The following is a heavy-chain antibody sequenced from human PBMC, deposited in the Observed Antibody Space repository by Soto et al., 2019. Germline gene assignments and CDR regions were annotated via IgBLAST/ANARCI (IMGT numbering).Heavy chain of an antibody. Sequence: SVKVSCKAPGGTFSTYAISWVRQAPGQGLEWMGGIIPMFGTANYAQRFQGRVTMTTDTSTSTAYMELRSLRSDDTAVYYCASGYSAYDLGQGYYYYGMDVWGQGTTVTVSS. CDR2: IIPMFGTA. CDR3: ASGYSAYDLGQGYYYYGMDV. V-gene: IGHV1-69*05. J-gene: IGHJ6*02. CDR1: GGTFSTYA. D-gene: IGHD5-12*01.